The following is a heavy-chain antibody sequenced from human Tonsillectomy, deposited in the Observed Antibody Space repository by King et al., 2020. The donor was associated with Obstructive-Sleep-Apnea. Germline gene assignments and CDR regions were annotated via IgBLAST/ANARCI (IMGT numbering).Heavy chain of an antibody. CDR1: GFTFSIHA. D-gene: IGHD3-22*01. CDR2: ITGSGGST. V-gene: IGHV3-23*04. Sequence: VQLVESGGGLVQPGGSLRLSCAASGFTFSIHAMSWVRQAPGKGLEWVTAITGSGGSTYYADSVKGRFTISRDNSKNTLSVQMNSLRADDTAVYYCARDKVYYDSSGPSRYFDLWGRGTLVTVSS. CDR3: ARDKVYYDSSGPSRYFDL. J-gene: IGHJ2*01.